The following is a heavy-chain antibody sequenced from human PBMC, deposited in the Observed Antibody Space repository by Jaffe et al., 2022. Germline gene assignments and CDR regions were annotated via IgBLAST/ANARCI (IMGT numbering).Heavy chain of an antibody. J-gene: IGHJ4*02. CDR3: AKGTEAGIVVVVLDY. D-gene: IGHD2-15*01. CDR1: GFTFSSYG. CDR2: IRYDGSNK. V-gene: IGHV3-30*02. Sequence: QVQLVESGGGVVQPGGSLRLSCAASGFTFSSYGMHWVRQAPGKGLEWVAFIRYDGSNKYYADSVKGRFTISRDNSKNTLYLQMNSLRAEDTAVYYCAKGTEAGIVVVVLDYWGQGTLVTVSS.